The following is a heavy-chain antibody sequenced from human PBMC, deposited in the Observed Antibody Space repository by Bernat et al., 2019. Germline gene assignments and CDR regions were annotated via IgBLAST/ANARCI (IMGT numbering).Heavy chain of an antibody. CDR2: IWSDGNNK. J-gene: IGHJ4*02. V-gene: IGHV3-33*01. D-gene: IGHD3-22*01. CDR1: GFTFTTYG. Sequence: QVQLVESGGGVVQPGTSLTLSCATSGFTFTTYGIHWVRQAPGKGLEWVAVIWSDGNNKYYVDSVKGRFTISRDNSESTVYLQMNSLRAEDTAVYYCAGDNDGSSHYDQFDYWGQGTLVTVSS. CDR3: AGDNDGSSHYDQFDY.